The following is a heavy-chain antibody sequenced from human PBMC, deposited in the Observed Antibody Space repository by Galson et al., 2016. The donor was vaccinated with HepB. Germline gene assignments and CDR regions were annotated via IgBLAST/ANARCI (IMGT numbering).Heavy chain of an antibody. Sequence: SLRLSCAASGFTLSSYTMNWVRQAPGKGLEWISDISSNSRSRYYADSMKGRFTISRDNAKNSLYLQMNSLRAEDTAVYYCARDGSYGGNSNFDNWGQGTLVTVSS. V-gene: IGHV3-48*04. CDR2: ISSNSRSR. CDR1: GFTLSSYT. CDR3: ARDGSYGGNSNFDN. D-gene: IGHD4-23*01. J-gene: IGHJ4*02.